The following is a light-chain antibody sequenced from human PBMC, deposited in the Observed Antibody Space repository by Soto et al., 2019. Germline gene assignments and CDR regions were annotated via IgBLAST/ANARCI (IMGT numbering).Light chain of an antibody. J-gene: IGLJ3*02. CDR1: SSDIGGYDF. CDR2: EVT. Sequence: QSALTQPPSASGSPGQSVTISCTGSSSDIGGYDFVSWYQQHPGKAPKLMIYEVTKRPSGVPDRFSGSKSGNTASLTVYGVQAEYEGDYYCSSYSGSNNLGFGGGTKVTVL. V-gene: IGLV2-8*01. CDR3: SSYSGSNNLG.